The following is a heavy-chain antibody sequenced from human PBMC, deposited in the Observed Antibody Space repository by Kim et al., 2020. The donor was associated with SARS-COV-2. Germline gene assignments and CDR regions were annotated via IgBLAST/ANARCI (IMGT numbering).Heavy chain of an antibody. Sequence: ESAASVKGRFTSSRDESKNSLYLQMNSVKAEDTAVYYCVRIGSLYYYGMDVWGQGTTVTVSS. V-gene: IGHV3-72*01. CDR3: VRIGSLYYYGMDV. D-gene: IGHD3-10*01. J-gene: IGHJ6*02.